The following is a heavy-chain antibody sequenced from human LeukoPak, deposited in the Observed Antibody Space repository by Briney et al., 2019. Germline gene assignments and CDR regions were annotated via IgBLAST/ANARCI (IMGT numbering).Heavy chain of an antibody. D-gene: IGHD3-3*01. CDR1: GFTFSSYS. CDR2: ISSSSSYI. V-gene: IGHV3-21*01. CDR3: ARDMGLRFLEWLLFVGMDV. Sequence: PGGSLRLSCAASGFTFSSYSMNLVRQAPGKGLEWVSSISSSSSYIYYADSVKGRFTISRDNAKNSLYLQLNSLRAEDTAVYYCARDMGLRFLEWLLFVGMDVWGQGTTVTVSS. J-gene: IGHJ6*02.